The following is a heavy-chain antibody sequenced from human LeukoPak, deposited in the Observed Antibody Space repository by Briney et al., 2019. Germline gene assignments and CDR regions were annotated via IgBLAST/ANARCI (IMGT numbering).Heavy chain of an antibody. CDR2: IHGGGST. D-gene: IGHD1-1*01. Sequence: SETLSLTCTVSGGSMSGHHWKWIRQPPGKGLEYVANIHGGGSTNYNPSLQSRVTIPLDTSKKQFSLNLRSVTAADTAVYYCARDPGDNNRYNFDSWGQGTLVTVSS. J-gene: IGHJ4*02. CDR3: ARDPGDNNRYNFDS. V-gene: IGHV4-59*11. CDR1: GGSMSGHH.